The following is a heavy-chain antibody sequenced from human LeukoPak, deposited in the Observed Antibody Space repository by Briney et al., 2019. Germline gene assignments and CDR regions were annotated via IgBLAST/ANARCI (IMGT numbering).Heavy chain of an antibody. J-gene: IGHJ3*02. V-gene: IGHV3-23*01. CDR3: AKGSKSGGYSYGYFAFDI. Sequence: GGSLRLFCAASGFTFSSYAMSWVRQAPGKGLEWVSAISGSGGSTYYADSVKGRFTISRDNSKNTLYLQMNRLRAEDTAVYYCAKGSKSGGYSYGYFAFDIWGQGTMVTVSS. CDR2: ISGSGGST. CDR1: GFTFSSYA. D-gene: IGHD5-18*01.